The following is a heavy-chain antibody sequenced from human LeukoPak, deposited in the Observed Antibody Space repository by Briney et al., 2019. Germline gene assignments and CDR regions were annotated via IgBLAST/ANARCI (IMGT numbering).Heavy chain of an antibody. CDR2: IKQDGSEK. CDR1: GFPLSCYS. CDR3: ARKNGLDY. Sequence: GGSLRLSCAASGFPLSCYSMNWVRQAPGKGVEWVANIKQDGSEKYYVDSVKGRLTISRDNAKNSLYLQMNSLRAEDTAVYYCARKNGLDYWGQGTLVTVSS. J-gene: IGHJ4*02. V-gene: IGHV3-7*01.